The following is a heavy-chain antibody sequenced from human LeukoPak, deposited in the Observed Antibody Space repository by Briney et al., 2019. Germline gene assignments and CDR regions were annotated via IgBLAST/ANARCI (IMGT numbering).Heavy chain of an antibody. V-gene: IGHV6-1*01. Sequence: SQTLSLTCAISGDSVSSNSAAWNWIRQSPSRGLEWLGRTYYRSKWYNDYAVSVKSRITINPDTSKNQFSLQLNSVTPEDTAVYYCARGHSGSGSPLGWFDPWGQGTLVTVSS. CDR2: TYYRSKWYN. CDR1: GDSVSSNSAA. D-gene: IGHD3-10*01. CDR3: ARGHSGSGSPLGWFDP. J-gene: IGHJ5*02.